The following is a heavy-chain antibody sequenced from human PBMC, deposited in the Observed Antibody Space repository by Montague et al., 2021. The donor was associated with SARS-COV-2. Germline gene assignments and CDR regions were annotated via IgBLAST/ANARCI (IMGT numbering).Heavy chain of an antibody. D-gene: IGHD6-19*01. CDR2: VYYNGDT. CDR3: ARGWAFGP. V-gene: IGHV4-59*08. CDR1: GGSTAIHS. Sequence: SETLSLTCTVSGGSTAIHSWNWIRQSPGKRPEWIGYVYYNGDTKYNPSLQSRVTISIDTSENQFSLRLNSVTAADTAVYFCARGWAFGPWGQGRLVTVSS. J-gene: IGHJ3*01.